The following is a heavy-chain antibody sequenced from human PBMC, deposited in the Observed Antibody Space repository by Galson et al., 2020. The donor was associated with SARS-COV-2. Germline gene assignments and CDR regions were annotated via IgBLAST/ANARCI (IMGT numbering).Heavy chain of an antibody. V-gene: IGHV4-61*01. CDR3: ARVIPAAAGQGVWFDP. Sequence: SETLSLTCTVSGGSVSSGSYYWSWIRQPPGKGLEWIGYIYYSGSTNYNPSLKSRVTISVDTSKNQFSLKLSSVTAADTAVYYCARVIPAAAGQGVWFDPWGQGTLVTVSS. J-gene: IGHJ5*02. CDR1: GGSVSSGSYY. CDR2: IYYSGST. D-gene: IGHD6-13*01.